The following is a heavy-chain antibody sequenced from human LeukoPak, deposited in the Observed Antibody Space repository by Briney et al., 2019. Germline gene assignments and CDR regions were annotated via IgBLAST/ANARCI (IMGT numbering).Heavy chain of an antibody. CDR1: GFTFSSYG. V-gene: IGHV3-30*02. CDR2: IRYDGSNK. J-gene: IGHJ4*02. D-gene: IGHD5-18*01. CDR3: AKDLEVDTAMVEDY. Sequence: GGSLRLSCAASGFTFSSYGMHWVRQAPGKGLEWVAFIRYDGSNKYYADSVKGRFTISRDNSKNTLYLQMNSPRAEDTAVYYCAKDLEVDTAMVEDYWGQGTLVTVSS.